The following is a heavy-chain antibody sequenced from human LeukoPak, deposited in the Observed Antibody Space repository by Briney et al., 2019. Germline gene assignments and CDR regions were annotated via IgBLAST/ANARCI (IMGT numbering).Heavy chain of an antibody. D-gene: IGHD3-3*01. CDR2: IFYSGST. CDR1: GGSISTSSYY. CDR3: GRDWELRFHQGGFDY. Sequence: SETLSLTCTVSGGSISTSSYYWGWVRQPPGKGLEWIGNIFYSGSTYYSPSLKSRVTISLDTSRNQFSLKLNSVTAADTAVYYCGRDWELRFHQGGFDYWGQGTLVTVSS. J-gene: IGHJ4*02. V-gene: IGHV4-39*07.